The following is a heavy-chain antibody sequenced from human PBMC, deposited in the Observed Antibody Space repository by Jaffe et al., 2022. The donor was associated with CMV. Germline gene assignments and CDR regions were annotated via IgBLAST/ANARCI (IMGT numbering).Heavy chain of an antibody. J-gene: IGHJ4*02. CDR1: GFSLSTSGMC. V-gene: IGHV2-70*01. D-gene: IGHD1-26*01. Sequence: QVTLRESGPALVKPTQTLTLTCTFSGFSLSTSGMCVSWIRQPPGKALEWLALIDWDDDKYYSTSLKTRLTISKDTSKNQVVLTMTNMDPVDTATYYCARIPIGLSGSYEYFDYWGQGTLVTVSS. CDR2: IDWDDDK. CDR3: ARIPIGLSGSYEYFDY.